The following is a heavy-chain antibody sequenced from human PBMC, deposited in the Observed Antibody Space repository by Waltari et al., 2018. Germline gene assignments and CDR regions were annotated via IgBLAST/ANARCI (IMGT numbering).Heavy chain of an antibody. D-gene: IGHD3-16*02. CDR2: IDPGQGET. V-gene: IGHV1-24*01. Sequence: QVQLVQSGAEVEKPGASVTVSCTVPGYTLYELSMHWVRQAPGKGLGWIGGIDPGQGETSYTQNFQGRVTITEDTTTDTAYVQLSRLRSDDTALYYCVTGRIMKNVGGVLVIEHGLRAGYFQCWGQGTLVVVSS. CDR3: VTGRIMKNVGGVLVIEHGLRAGYFQC. CDR1: GYTLYELS. J-gene: IGHJ1*01.